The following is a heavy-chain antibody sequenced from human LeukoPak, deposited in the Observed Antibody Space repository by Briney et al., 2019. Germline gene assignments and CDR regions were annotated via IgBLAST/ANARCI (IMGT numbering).Heavy chain of an antibody. D-gene: IGHD3-22*01. CDR2: MHTSGVT. J-gene: IGHJ4*02. V-gene: IGHV4-4*07. CDR3: ARDQYYYDSSGYYRFDY. Sequence: SETLSLTCAVYGGSFSGYYWSWMRQPAGKGLEWIGRMHTSGVTNYNPSLKSRVTMSGDTSKNQISLKLRSVTAADTAVYYCARDQYYYDSSGYYRFDYWGQGTLVTVSS. CDR1: GGSFSGYY.